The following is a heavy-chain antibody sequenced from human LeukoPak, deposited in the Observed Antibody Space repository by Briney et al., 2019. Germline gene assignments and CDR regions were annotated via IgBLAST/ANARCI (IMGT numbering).Heavy chain of an antibody. Sequence: NPSETLSLTCAVYGGSFSGYYWSWIRQPPGKGLEWIGEINHSGSTNYNPSLKSRVTISVDTSKNQFSLKLSSVTAADTAVYYCARALPGYYDSSGYWFDPWGQGTLVTVSS. D-gene: IGHD3-22*01. CDR1: GGSFSGYY. V-gene: IGHV4-34*01. CDR3: ARALPGYYDSSGYWFDP. CDR2: INHSGST. J-gene: IGHJ5*02.